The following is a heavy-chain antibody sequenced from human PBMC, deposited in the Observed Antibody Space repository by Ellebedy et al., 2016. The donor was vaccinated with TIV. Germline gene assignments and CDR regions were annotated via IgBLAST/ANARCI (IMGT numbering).Heavy chain of an antibody. J-gene: IGHJ4*02. V-gene: IGHV1-24*01. Sequence: ASVKVSXKVSGYTLTELSMHWVRQAPGKGLEWMGGFDPEDGETIYAQKFQGRVTMTEDTSTDTAYMELSSLRSEDTAVYYCAGGSGRFYRPIDYWGQGTLVTVSS. D-gene: IGHD6-19*01. CDR1: GYTLTELS. CDR3: AGGSGRFYRPIDY. CDR2: FDPEDGET.